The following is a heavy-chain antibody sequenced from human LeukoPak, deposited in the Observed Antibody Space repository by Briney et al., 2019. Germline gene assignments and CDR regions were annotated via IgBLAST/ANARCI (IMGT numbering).Heavy chain of an antibody. J-gene: IGHJ5*02. CDR2: FDPEDGET. Sequence: ASVKVSCKVSGYTLTELSMHWVRQAPGKGLERMGGFDPEDGETIYAQKFQGRVTMTGDTSTDTDYMELSSLRSEDTAVYYCAISSSWYETWFDPWGQGTLVTVSS. V-gene: IGHV1-24*01. CDR3: AISSSWYETWFDP. CDR1: GYTLTELS. D-gene: IGHD6-13*01.